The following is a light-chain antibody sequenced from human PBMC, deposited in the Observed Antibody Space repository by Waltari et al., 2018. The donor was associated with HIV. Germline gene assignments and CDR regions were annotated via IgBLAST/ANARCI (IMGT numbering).Light chain of an antibody. J-gene: IGLJ3*02. Sequence: QSVLTQSPSTSASPGQRVTISCSGTTSYIGNLFVSWYPRLPGTAPKLLIFRNNQRPSGVPDRFSGSKSDTSASLVISVLRSEDEAEYFCAVWDGSLSAWLFGGGTKVAVL. V-gene: IGLV1-47*01. CDR1: TSYIGNLF. CDR2: RNN. CDR3: AVWDGSLSAWL.